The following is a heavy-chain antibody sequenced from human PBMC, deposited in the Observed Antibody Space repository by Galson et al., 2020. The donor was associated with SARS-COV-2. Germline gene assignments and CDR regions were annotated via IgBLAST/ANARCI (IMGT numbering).Heavy chain of an antibody. CDR2: ISAYNGNT. J-gene: IGHJ6*02. CDR1: GYTFTSYG. CDR3: ASNTYYYDSSGYYYHDGMDV. D-gene: IGHD3-22*01. Sequence: ASVKVSCKASGYTFTSYGISWVRQAPGQGLEWMGWISAYNGNTNYAQKLQGRVTMTTDTSTSTAYMELRSLRSDDTAVYYCASNTYYYDSSGYYYHDGMDVWGQGTTVTVSS. V-gene: IGHV1-18*01.